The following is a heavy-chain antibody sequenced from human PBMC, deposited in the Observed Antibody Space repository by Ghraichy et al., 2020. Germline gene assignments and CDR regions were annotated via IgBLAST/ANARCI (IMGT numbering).Heavy chain of an antibody. V-gene: IGHV4-59*01. D-gene: IGHD3-3*01. CDR1: GGSISSYY. Sequence: ETLSLTCTVSGGSISSYYWSWIRQPPGKGLEWIGYIYYSGSTNYNPSLKSRVTISVDTSKNQFSLKLSSVTAADTAVYYCARVGDYDFWSGSDLYYYYYYMDVWGKGTTVTVSS. CDR3: ARVGDYDFWSGSDLYYYYYYMDV. CDR2: IYYSGST. J-gene: IGHJ6*03.